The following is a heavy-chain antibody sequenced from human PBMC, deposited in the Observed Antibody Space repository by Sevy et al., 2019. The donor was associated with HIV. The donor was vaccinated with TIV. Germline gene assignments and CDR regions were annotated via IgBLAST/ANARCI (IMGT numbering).Heavy chain of an antibody. CDR3: TTPNCSSTSCYPFDYYGMDV. D-gene: IGHD2-2*01. Sequence: GGSLRLSCAASGFTFSNAWMSWVRQAPGKGLEWVGRIKSKTDGGTTDYAAPVQGRFTISRDDSKNTLYLQMNSLKTEDTAVYYCTTPNCSSTSCYPFDYYGMDVWGQGTTVTVSS. V-gene: IGHV3-15*01. J-gene: IGHJ6*02. CDR1: GFTFSNAW. CDR2: IKSKTDGGTT.